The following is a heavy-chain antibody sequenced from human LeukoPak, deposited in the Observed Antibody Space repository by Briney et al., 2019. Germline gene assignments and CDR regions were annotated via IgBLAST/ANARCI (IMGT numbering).Heavy chain of an antibody. CDR1: GGSISSYY. D-gene: IGHD3-9*01. CDR3: ARGGEYYDILTGYFDY. Sequence: PSETLSLTCTASGGSISSYYWSWIREPPGKGLEWIGYIYHNGSANYKPSLKSRVSISVDTSKNQYSLKLSSVTAAHTAVYYCARGGEYYDILTGYFDYWGQGTLVTVSS. J-gene: IGHJ4*02. CDR2: IYHNGSA. V-gene: IGHV4-59*01.